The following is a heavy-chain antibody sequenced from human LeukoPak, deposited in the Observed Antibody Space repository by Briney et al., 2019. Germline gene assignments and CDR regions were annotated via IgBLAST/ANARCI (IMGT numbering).Heavy chain of an antibody. Sequence: PGGSLRLSCAASGFTFDDYAMHWVRQAPGKGLEWVSLTSWDGGSTYYADSVKGRFTMSRDNSKNSLYLQMNSLRAEDTALYYCAKAARDYYYYYMDVWGKGTTVTVSS. CDR2: TSWDGGST. CDR3: AKAARDYYYYYMDV. D-gene: IGHD2-15*01. CDR1: GFTFDDYA. V-gene: IGHV3-43D*03. J-gene: IGHJ6*03.